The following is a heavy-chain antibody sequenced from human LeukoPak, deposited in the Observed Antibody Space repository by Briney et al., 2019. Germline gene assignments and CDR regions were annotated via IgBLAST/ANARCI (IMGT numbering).Heavy chain of an antibody. V-gene: IGHV5-51*01. J-gene: IGHJ2*01. CDR3: ARRYDNTDWYFDL. CDR1: GYSFTNYW. CDR2: IYPGDSDT. D-gene: IGHD3-22*01. Sequence: GESLKISCKGSGYSFTNYWIGWVRQMPGKGLEWMGIIYPGDSDTRYSPSFQGQVTISADKSISTAYLQWSSLKASDTAMYYCARRYDNTDWYFDLWGRGTLVTVSS.